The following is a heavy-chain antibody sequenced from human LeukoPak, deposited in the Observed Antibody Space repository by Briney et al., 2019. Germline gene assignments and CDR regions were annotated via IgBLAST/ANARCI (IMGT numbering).Heavy chain of an antibody. CDR1: GFTFSDFF. D-gene: IGHD5-24*01. Sequence: PGGSLRLSCVASGFTFSDFFMSWIRQAPGKGLEWISFISYRADTPYYADTVKGRFTISRDNAKNSLYLQMNSLRAEDTAVYYCARDRIGGYNTFDYWGQGTLVTVSS. CDR2: ISYRADTP. CDR3: ARDRIGGYNTFDY. J-gene: IGHJ4*02. V-gene: IGHV3-11*04.